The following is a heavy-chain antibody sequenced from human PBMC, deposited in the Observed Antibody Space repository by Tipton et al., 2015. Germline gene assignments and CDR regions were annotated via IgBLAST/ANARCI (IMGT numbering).Heavy chain of an antibody. V-gene: IGHV4-59*12. CDR3: ARVPFDYFDY. Sequence: TLSLTCNVSGGSISSYYWSWIRQPPGKGLEWLGYSYYSGSTYYNPSLKSRLTISVDMSKNQFSLKLSSVTAADTAVYYCARVPFDYFDYWGQGILVTVSS. CDR1: GGSISSYY. CDR2: SYYSGST. J-gene: IGHJ4*02.